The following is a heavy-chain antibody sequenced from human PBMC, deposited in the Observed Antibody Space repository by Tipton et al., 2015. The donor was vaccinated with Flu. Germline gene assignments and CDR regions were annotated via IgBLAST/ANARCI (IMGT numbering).Heavy chain of an antibody. CDR1: GGSISSSSYY. CDR2: IYTSGST. CDR3: ARASLPPMVRGVIRYFDL. Sequence: TLSLTCTVSGGSISSSSYYWGWIRQPAGKGLEWIGRIYTSGSTNYNPSLKSRVTMSVDTSKNQFSLKLSSVTAADTAVYYCARASLPPMVRGVIRYFDLWGRGTLVTVSS. J-gene: IGHJ2*01. D-gene: IGHD3-10*01. V-gene: IGHV4-61*02.